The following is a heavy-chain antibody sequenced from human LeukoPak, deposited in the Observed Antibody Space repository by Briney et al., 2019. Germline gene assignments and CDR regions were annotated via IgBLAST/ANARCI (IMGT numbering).Heavy chain of an antibody. J-gene: IGHJ4*02. CDR2: IYPGDSDT. Sequence: GESLKISCKGSGYSFTSYWIGWVRPMPGKGLEWMGIIYPGDSDTRYSPSFQGQVTISADKSISTAYLQWSSLKASDTAMYYCARGNDFWSGYRRYYFDYWGQGTLVTVSS. CDR3: ARGNDFWSGYRRYYFDY. CDR1: GYSFTSYW. V-gene: IGHV5-51*01. D-gene: IGHD3-3*01.